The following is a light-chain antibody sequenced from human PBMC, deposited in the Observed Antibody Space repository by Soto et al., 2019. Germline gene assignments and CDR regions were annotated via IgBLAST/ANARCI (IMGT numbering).Light chain of an antibody. CDR3: QQYNSYST. CDR1: QSISSY. J-gene: IGKJ1*01. Sequence: DIQMTQSPSSLSASVGERVTITCRASQSISSYLNWYQQKPGKAPKLLIYDASSLESGVPSRFSGSGSGTEFTLTISSLQPDDFATYYCQQYNSYSTFGQGTKVDIK. CDR2: DAS. V-gene: IGKV1-5*01.